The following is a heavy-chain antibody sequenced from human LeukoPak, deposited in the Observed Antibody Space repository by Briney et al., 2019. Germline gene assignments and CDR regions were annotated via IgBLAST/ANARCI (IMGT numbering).Heavy chain of an antibody. CDR2: IWFDGTNK. J-gene: IGHJ4*02. D-gene: IGHD5-12*01. V-gene: IGHV3-33*08. CDR3: ARDRGVAAHLDY. CDR1: GFTFSSYG. Sequence: AGGSLRLSCAASGFTFSSYGMHWVRQAPAKGLEWVAVIWFDGTNKYYADSVRGRFTISRDNSKNTLYLQMSSLRAEDTAVYYCARDRGVAAHLDYWGQGTLVTVSS.